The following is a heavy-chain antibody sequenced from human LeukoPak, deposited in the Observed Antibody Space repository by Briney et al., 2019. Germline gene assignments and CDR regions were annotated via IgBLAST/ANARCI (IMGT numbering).Heavy chain of an antibody. J-gene: IGHJ4*02. CDR1: GFTLSSYW. D-gene: IGHD3-16*02. CDR2: IKQDGSEK. Sequence: PGGSLRLSCAASGFTLSSYWMSWVRQAPGKGLEWVANIKQDGSEKYYVDSVKGRFTISRDNDKNSLFLQMTSLRAEDTAVYYCARVGGRYSPLGYWGQGTLVTVSS. CDR3: ARVGGRYSPLGY. V-gene: IGHV3-7*01.